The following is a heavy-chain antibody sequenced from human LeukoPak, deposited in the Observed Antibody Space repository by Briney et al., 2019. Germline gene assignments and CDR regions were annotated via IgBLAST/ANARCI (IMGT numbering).Heavy chain of an antibody. CDR2: IYYSGST. CDR1: GGSISSYY. J-gene: IGHJ4*02. V-gene: IGHV4-59*08. Sequence: SETLSLTCTVSGGSISSYYWSWIRQPPGKGLEWIGYIYYSGSTNYNPSLKSRVTISVDTSKNQFSLKLSSVTAADTAVYYCARVFNPYGAGTPRDRATFDYWGQGTLVTVSS. CDR3: ARVFNPYGAGTPRDRATFDY. D-gene: IGHD6-13*01.